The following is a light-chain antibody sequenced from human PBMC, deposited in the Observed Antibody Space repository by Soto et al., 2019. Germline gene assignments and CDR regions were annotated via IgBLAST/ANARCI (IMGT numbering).Light chain of an antibody. Sequence: QSVLTQPPSVSGAPGQRVTISCTGSSSSIGAGYDVHWYHQLPGAAPKLLVSGNNNRPSGVPDRFSASKSGTSACLAITGLQTEDEAQYYCQSYDSRLTAYVFGTGTKLTVL. CDR1: SSSIGAGYD. J-gene: IGLJ1*01. CDR3: QSYDSRLTAYV. V-gene: IGLV1-40*01. CDR2: GNN.